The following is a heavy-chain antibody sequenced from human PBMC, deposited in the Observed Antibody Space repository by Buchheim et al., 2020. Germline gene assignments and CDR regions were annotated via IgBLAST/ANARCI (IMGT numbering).Heavy chain of an antibody. Sequence: EVQLVPSGAEVKKTGESLKISCKGSGYSFTSYWIGWVRQMPGKGLEWLRIIYPGDSDTRYSPSFQGKVTISADKSVSTAYLQWSSLKASDSAMYYCARQPAFSSSWYHCDYWGQGTL. V-gene: IGHV5-51*01. CDR3: ARQPAFSSSWYHCDY. CDR2: IYPGDSDT. D-gene: IGHD6-13*01. J-gene: IGHJ4*02. CDR1: GYSFTSYW.